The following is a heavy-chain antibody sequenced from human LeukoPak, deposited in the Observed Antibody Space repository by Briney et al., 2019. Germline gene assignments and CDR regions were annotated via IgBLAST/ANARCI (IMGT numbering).Heavy chain of an antibody. CDR2: ISGSGGST. CDR1: GFTFANYA. CDR3: AKDQKSIAATGYDY. Sequence: GGSLRLSCAASGFTFANYAMSWVRQGPGKGLEWVSTISGSGGSTYYADSVKGRFTISRDNSKNTLFLQMNILRADDTAVYFCAKDQKSIAATGYDYWGQGTLVTVSS. D-gene: IGHD6-13*01. J-gene: IGHJ4*02. V-gene: IGHV3-23*01.